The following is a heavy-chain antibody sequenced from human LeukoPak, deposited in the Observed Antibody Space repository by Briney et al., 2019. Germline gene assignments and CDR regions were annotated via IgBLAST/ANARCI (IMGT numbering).Heavy chain of an antibody. J-gene: IGHJ5*01. CDR3: ARPWEITMSERSYNWFDS. Sequence: ASVKVSCTASGYTFTAYYIHWVRQAPGQGLEWMGRINPNSGGTNYAQTFQGRVTMTRDTSISTAYMELSRLRSDDTAVYYCARPWEITMSERSYNWFDSWGQGTLVTVSS. CDR2: INPNSGGT. D-gene: IGHD1-26*01. V-gene: IGHV1-2*02. CDR1: GYTFTAYY.